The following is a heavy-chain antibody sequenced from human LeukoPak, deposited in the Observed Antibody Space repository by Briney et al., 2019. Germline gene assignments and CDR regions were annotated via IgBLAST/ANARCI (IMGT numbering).Heavy chain of an antibody. CDR2: ISGSGGST. D-gene: IGHD3-9*01. CDR3: AKGLYDWLSDTDY. J-gene: IGHJ4*02. V-gene: IGHV3-23*01. Sequence: GGSLRLSCAASGFTFSSYAMSWVRQAPGKGLEWVSAISGSGGSTYYADSVKGRFTISRDNSKDTLYLQMNSLRVEDTAVYYCAKGLYDWLSDTDYWGQGTLVSVYS. CDR1: GFTFSSYA.